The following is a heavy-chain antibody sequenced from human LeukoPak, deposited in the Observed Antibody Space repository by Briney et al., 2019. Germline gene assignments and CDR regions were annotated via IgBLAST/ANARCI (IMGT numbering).Heavy chain of an antibody. V-gene: IGHV1-2*02. CDR2: INPNSGGT. Sequence: ASVKVSCKASGYTFTGYYMHWVRQAPGQGLEWMGWINPNSGGTNYAQKFQGRVTMTRETSISTAYMELSRLTSDDTAVYYCARGSMAAAGNFDYWGQGTLVTVSS. CDR1: GYTFTGYY. CDR3: ARGSMAAAGNFDY. J-gene: IGHJ4*02. D-gene: IGHD6-13*01.